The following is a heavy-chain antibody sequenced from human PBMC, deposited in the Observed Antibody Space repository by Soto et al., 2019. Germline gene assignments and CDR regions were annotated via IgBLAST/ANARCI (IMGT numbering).Heavy chain of an antibody. CDR2: IYYSGST. Sequence: SETLSLTCTVSGGSISSYYWSWIRQPPGKGLEWIGYIYYSGSTNYNPSLKSRVTISVDTSKNQFSLKLSSVTAADTAVYYCARDLGSRIAAAAMGWFDPWGQGTLVTVS. D-gene: IGHD6-13*01. V-gene: IGHV4-59*01. CDR3: ARDLGSRIAAAAMGWFDP. J-gene: IGHJ5*02. CDR1: GGSISSYY.